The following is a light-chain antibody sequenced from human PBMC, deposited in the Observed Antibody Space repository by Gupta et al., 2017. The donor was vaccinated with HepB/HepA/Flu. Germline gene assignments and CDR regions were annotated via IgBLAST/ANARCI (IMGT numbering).Light chain of an antibody. CDR3: SSYVSGSKYV. CDR2: DVS. J-gene: IGLJ1*01. V-gene: IGLV2-14*03. CDR1: SSDIGGYNY. Sequence: SALTPPASVSGSPWPSITISCAGTSSDIGGYNYVSWYQQYPGKAPKYMIYDVSHRPSGVSDRFSGSKSGNTASLTISGLQAEDEADYYCSSYVSGSKYVFGTGTKVTVL.